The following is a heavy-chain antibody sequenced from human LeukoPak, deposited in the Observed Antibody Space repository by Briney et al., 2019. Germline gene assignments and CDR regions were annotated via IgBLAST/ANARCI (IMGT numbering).Heavy chain of an antibody. CDR1: GFTFSIYS. V-gene: IGHV3-48*04. J-gene: IGHJ6*03. CDR2: INSGSSAI. Sequence: GGSLRLSCAASGFTFSIYSMNWVRQAPGKGLEWVPHINSGSSAIYYADSVKGRFTISRDNARNSLYLEMNSLRAEDTAVYYCAREWYYMDVWGKGTTVTVSS. CDR3: AREWYYMDV.